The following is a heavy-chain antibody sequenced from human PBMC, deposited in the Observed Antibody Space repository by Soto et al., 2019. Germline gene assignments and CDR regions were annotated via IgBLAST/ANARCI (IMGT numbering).Heavy chain of an antibody. J-gene: IGHJ5*02. Sequence: QVQLMQSGAEVKKPGSSVKVSCKASGGTFSSYAISWVRQAPGQGLEWMGGIIPIFGTANYAQKFQGRVTITADESTSTAYMELSSLRSEDTAVYYCARGVVKVGPSSGYWFDPWGQGTLVTVSS. CDR3: ARGVVKVGPSSGYWFDP. V-gene: IGHV1-69*01. CDR2: IIPIFGTA. CDR1: GGTFSSYA. D-gene: IGHD6-19*01.